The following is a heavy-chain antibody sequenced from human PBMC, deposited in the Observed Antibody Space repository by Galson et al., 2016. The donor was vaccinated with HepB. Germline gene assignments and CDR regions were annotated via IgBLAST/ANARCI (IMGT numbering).Heavy chain of an antibody. CDR3: ARLGQVGATDDV. J-gene: IGHJ4*02. D-gene: IGHD1-26*01. V-gene: IGHV5-51*01. CDR2: IDPSDSDT. CDR1: GYRFTGHW. Sequence: QSGAEVKKPGESLQISCKGSGYRFTGHWIGWVRQMPGKGLEWMGIIDPSDSDTRYGPSFQGQVTISVDNSITTVYLQWSSLKASDTAMYFCARLGQVGATDDVWGQGTLVTVSS.